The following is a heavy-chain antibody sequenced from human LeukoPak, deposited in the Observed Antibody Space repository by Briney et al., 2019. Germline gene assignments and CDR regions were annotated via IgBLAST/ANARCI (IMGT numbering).Heavy chain of an antibody. Sequence: SETLSLTCTVSGRSISSYYWSWIRHPPGKGLEWIGYIYYSGRTKYNPSLKSRVTISVDTSKNQFSLKLSSVTAADTAVYYCAGGIYQLLWRDSYYGMAVWGQGTAVTVSS. CDR1: GRSISSYY. D-gene: IGHD2-2*01. CDR2: IYYSGRT. CDR3: AGGIYQLLWRDSYYGMAV. V-gene: IGHV4-59*01. J-gene: IGHJ6*02.